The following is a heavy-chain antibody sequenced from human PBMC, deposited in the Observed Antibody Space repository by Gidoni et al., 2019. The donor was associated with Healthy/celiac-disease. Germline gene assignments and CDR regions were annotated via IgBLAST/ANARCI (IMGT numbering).Heavy chain of an antibody. V-gene: IGHV4-39*01. Sequence: QLQLQESGPGLVKPSETLSLTCTVSGGSIRSSSYYWGWIRQPPGKGLEWIGSIYYSGSTYYNPSLKSRVTISVDTSKNQFSLKLSSVTAADTAVYYCARRAYSGSPYWYFDLWGRGTLVTVSS. CDR2: IYYSGST. CDR3: ARRAYSGSPYWYFDL. J-gene: IGHJ2*01. D-gene: IGHD1-26*01. CDR1: GGSIRSSSYY.